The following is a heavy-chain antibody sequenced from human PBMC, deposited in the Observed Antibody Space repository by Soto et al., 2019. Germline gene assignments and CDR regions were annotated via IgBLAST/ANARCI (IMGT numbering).Heavy chain of an antibody. Sequence: QVQLVQSGAEVKKPGASVKVSCKASGYTFTSYAMHWVRQAPGQRLEWMGRINHGNGNTKYSPKFQGRVTITRDTSASTAYMELSSLGSEDTAVYYCASAIADACFDYWGQGALVTVSS. CDR3: ASAIADACFDY. CDR2: INHGNGNT. J-gene: IGHJ4*02. CDR1: GYTFTSYA. V-gene: IGHV1-3*01. D-gene: IGHD6-13*01.